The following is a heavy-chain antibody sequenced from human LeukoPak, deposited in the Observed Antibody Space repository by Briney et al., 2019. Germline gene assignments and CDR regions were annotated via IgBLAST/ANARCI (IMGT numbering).Heavy chain of an antibody. J-gene: IGHJ5*02. Sequence: PGGSLRLSCAVSGFTVSGNYMSWVRQAPGKGLEWVSLIYSGGTTYYADSVKGRFTISRDNAKNSLYLQMNSLRAEDTAVYYCARDRGKRVETPMFGFPWGQGTLVTVSS. D-gene: IGHD5-18*01. CDR1: GFTVSGNY. V-gene: IGHV3-53*01. CDR3: ARDRGKRVETPMFGFP. CDR2: IYSGGTT.